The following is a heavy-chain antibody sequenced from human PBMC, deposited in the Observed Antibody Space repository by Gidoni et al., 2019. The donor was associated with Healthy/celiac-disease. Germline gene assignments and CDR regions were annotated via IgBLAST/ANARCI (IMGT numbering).Heavy chain of an antibody. CDR3: ARGIGNYDFWSGYYKVGWFDP. V-gene: IGHV1-8*03. Sequence: VQLVQSGAEVKKTEASVKVSCTASGYTFTSYDINLVRQDTGQGLEWMGWMNTNSGNTGYAQKFQGRVTITRNTSISTAYMELSSLRSEDTAVYYCARGIGNYDFWSGYYKVGWFDPWGQGTLVTVSS. D-gene: IGHD3-3*01. J-gene: IGHJ5*02. CDR1: GYTFTSYD. CDR2: MNTNSGNT.